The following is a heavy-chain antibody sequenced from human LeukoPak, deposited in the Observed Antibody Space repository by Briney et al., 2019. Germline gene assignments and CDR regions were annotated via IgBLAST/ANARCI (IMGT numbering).Heavy chain of an antibody. CDR1: GGSISSYY. V-gene: IGHV4-4*07. CDR3: ARSVASMGAGTYHFDY. Sequence: SETLSLTCTVSGGSISSYYWSWIRQPPGKGLEWIGRIYTSGSTNYNPSLKSRVTMSVDTSKNQFSLKLSSVTAADTAVYYCARSVASMGAGTYHFDYWGQGTLVTVSS. D-gene: IGHD6-19*01. J-gene: IGHJ4*02. CDR2: IYTSGST.